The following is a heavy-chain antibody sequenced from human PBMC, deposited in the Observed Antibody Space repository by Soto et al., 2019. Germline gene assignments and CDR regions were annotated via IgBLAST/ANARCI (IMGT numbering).Heavy chain of an antibody. D-gene: IGHD5-12*01. Sequence: QITLKESGPPLVKPTQTLTLTCTFSGFSLSTSGVGVGWIRQPPGKALEWLALIYWDDDKRYSPSLKRRLTITKDPSKNQVVLTMTNMDPVDTATYYCAHVYGGYDNFDYWGQGTLVTVSS. V-gene: IGHV2-5*02. CDR1: GFSLSTSGVG. J-gene: IGHJ4*02. CDR3: AHVYGGYDNFDY. CDR2: IYWDDDK.